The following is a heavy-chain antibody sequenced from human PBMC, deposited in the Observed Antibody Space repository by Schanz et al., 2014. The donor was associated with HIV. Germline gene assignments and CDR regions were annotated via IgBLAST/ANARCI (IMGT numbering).Heavy chain of an antibody. CDR2: ITWNSGSK. D-gene: IGHD1-26*01. J-gene: IGHJ3*02. Sequence: EVQLLESGGGLAQPGGSLRLSCAASGFTFDDYAMHWVRQAPGKGLEWVSGITWNSGSKGYADSVKGRFTISRDNAKNFLYLQMNSLRAEDTALYYCAKDMGSGSYEAFDIWGQGTMVTVSS. V-gene: IGHV3-9*01. CDR3: AKDMGSGSYEAFDI. CDR1: GFTFDDYA.